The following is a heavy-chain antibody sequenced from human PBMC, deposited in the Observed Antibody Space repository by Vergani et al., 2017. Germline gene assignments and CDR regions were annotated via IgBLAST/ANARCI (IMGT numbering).Heavy chain of an antibody. CDR2: IDHTGRP. J-gene: IGHJ6*03. D-gene: IGHD4-11*01. V-gene: IGHV4-34*01. CDR3: ARVKTETNGHLYYYYYMDV. Sequence: QVQLQQWGGGLLKPSETLSLNCVVTGGSFTSYHWTWLRQSPGGGLEWVGDIDHTGRPDYNPSLKSRLTMSVDNSRNQFSLTLTSVTATDTAIYFCARVKTETNGHLYYYYYMDVWGQGTAVTVS. CDR1: GGSFTSYH.